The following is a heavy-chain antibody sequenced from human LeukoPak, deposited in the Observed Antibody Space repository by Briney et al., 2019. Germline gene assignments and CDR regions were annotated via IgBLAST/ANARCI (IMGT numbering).Heavy chain of an antibody. CDR2: INHSGST. Sequence: SETLSLTCAVYGGSFSGYYWSWIRQPPGKGLEWIGEINHSGSTNYNPSLKSRVTISVDTSKNQFSLKLSSVTAADTAVYYCARVVVVVAATNKPAGATDYWGQGTLVTVSS. J-gene: IGHJ4*02. D-gene: IGHD2-15*01. V-gene: IGHV4-34*01. CDR3: ARVVVVVAATNKPAGATDY. CDR1: GGSFSGYY.